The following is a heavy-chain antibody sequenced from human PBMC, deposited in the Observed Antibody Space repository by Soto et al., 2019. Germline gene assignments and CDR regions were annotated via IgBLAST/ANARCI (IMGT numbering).Heavy chain of an antibody. CDR2: IYYSGST. D-gene: IGHD3-10*01. CDR3: ARTYGSGSRGTLDI. V-gene: IGHV4-59*12. J-gene: IGHJ3*02. Sequence: PSETLSLTCTVSGGPISSYYWSWIRQPPGKGLEWIGYIYYSGSTDYNPSLKSRVTISVDTPKNQLSLKLSSVTAADTAVYYCARTYGSGSRGTLDIWGQGTMVTVSS. CDR1: GGPISSYY.